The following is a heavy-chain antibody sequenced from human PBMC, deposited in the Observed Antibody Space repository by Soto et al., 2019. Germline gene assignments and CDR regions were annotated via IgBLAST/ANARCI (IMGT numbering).Heavy chain of an antibody. V-gene: IGHV3-23*01. J-gene: IGHJ4*02. Sequence: EVQLLESGGGLVQPGGSLRLSCAASGFVFSSYAMSWVRQAPGKGLEWVATISGNGGNRYYADSVKGRFTISRDNTKNTLYLQTNSLRAEETALYYSTNNPRVRYYGSGSCSYWGQGTVVTVSS. CDR1: GFVFSSYA. D-gene: IGHD3-10*01. CDR3: TNNPRVRYYGSGSCSY. CDR2: ISGNGGNR.